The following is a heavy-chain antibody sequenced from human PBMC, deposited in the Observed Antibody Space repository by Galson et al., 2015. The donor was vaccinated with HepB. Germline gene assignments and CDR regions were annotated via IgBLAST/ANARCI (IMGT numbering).Heavy chain of an antibody. CDR2: INPSGGST. D-gene: IGHD3-22*01. CDR3: ARGRYYYDSSGYSFDY. J-gene: IGHJ4*02. CDR1: GYTFTSYY. Sequence: SVKVSCKASGYTFTSYYMHWVRQAPGQGLEWMGIINPSGGSTSYAQKFQGRVTMTRDTSTSTVYMELSSLRSEDTAVYYCARGRYYYDSSGYSFDYWGQGTLVTVSS. V-gene: IGHV1-46*01.